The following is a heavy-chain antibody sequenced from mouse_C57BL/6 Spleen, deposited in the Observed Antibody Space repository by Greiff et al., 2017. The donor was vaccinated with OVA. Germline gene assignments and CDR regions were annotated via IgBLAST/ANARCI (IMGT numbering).Heavy chain of an antibody. J-gene: IGHJ2*01. V-gene: IGHV1-55*01. Sequence: VKLQQPGAELVKPGASVKMSCKASGYTFTSYWITWVKQRPGQGLEWIGDIYPGSGSTNYNEKFKSKATLTVDTSSSTAYMQLSSLTSEDSAVYYCARRDYGSSPLDYWGQGTTLTVSS. CDR3: ARRDYGSSPLDY. CDR2: IYPGSGST. D-gene: IGHD1-1*01. CDR1: GYTFTSYW.